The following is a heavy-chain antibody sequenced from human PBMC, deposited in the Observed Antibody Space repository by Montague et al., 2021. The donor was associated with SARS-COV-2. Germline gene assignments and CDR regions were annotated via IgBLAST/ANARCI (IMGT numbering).Heavy chain of an antibody. CDR2: VYHSGYT. D-gene: IGHD5-12*01. CDR1: GLSISSGFY. Sequence: SETLSLTCSVSGLSISSGFYWAWIRQSPGKGPEWIGTVYHSGYTHYNPSLRGRVTVSIDTSKNQFSLTVTSVTAADTAVYFCARRGYTGSDYFDYWGQGTLVTVSS. V-gene: IGHV4-38-2*01. CDR3: ARRGYTGSDYFDY. J-gene: IGHJ4*02.